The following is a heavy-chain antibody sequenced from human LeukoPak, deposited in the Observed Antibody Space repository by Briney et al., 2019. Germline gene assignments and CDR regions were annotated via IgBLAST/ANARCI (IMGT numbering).Heavy chain of an antibody. J-gene: IGHJ4*02. CDR2: INPGGGST. Sequence: ASVKVSCKASGYTFTSYYMHWVRQAPGQGLEWMEIINPGGGSTSYAQKFQGRVTMTRDTSTSTVYMELGSLRSEDTAVYYCAREEGYSGYTPSGLGSDYWGQGTLVTVSS. D-gene: IGHD5-12*01. CDR3: AREEGYSGYTPSGLGSDY. V-gene: IGHV1-46*01. CDR1: GYTFTSYY.